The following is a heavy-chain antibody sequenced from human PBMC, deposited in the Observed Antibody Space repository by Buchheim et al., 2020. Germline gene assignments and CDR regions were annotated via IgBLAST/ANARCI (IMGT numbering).Heavy chain of an antibody. J-gene: IGHJ4*02. D-gene: IGHD2-2*01. CDR3: ARGPESELVPAIIFEY. Sequence: QVQLQESGPGLVKPSETLSLTCSVSGGSISTYYWSWIRQPPGKALEWVAYISYSWSTYYNPSLKSRVTISVDTSKNQFSLRLTSVTAADTAVYYCARGPESELVPAIIFEYWGQGIL. CDR2: ISYSWST. V-gene: IGHV4-59*01. CDR1: GGSISTYY.